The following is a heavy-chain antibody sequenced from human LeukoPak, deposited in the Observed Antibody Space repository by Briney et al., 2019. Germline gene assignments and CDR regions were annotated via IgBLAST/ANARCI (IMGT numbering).Heavy chain of an antibody. CDR3: AKEAIIASAFDI. CDR1: GFTFDDYA. D-gene: IGHD6-13*01. V-gene: IGHV3-9*03. Sequence: PGGFLRLSCAASGFTFDDYAMHSVRQAPGKGLEWVSGISWNSGSIGYADSVKGRFTISRDNAKNSLYLQMNSLRAEYMALYYCAKEAIIASAFDIWGQGTMVTVSS. J-gene: IGHJ3*02. CDR2: ISWNSGSI.